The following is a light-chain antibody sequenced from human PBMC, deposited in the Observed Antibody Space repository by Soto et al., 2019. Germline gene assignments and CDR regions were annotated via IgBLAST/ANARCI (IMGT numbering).Light chain of an antibody. Sequence: NFMLSQPLSVSESPGKTVTISCTRSGGSIANNYVQWYQQRPGSAPTTVIYENNQRPSGGPARFSGSTDGSSNSASLTISGLQTEDEADYYCQSYDSDFVIFGGGTQLTVL. J-gene: IGLJ2*01. CDR1: GGSIANNY. CDR3: QSYDSDFVI. V-gene: IGLV6-57*04. CDR2: ENN.